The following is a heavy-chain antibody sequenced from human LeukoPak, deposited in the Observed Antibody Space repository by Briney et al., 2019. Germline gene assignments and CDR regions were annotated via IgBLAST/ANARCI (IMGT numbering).Heavy chain of an antibody. D-gene: IGHD6-6*01. Sequence: SQTLSLTRTVSGGSISSGSYYWSWIRQPAGKGLEWIGRIYTSGSTNYNPSLKSRVTISVDTSKNQFSLKLSSVTAADTAVYYCARNIAARTDYYYGMDVWGQGTTVTVSS. V-gene: IGHV4-61*02. CDR2: IYTSGST. CDR3: ARNIAARTDYYYGMDV. CDR1: GGSISSGSYY. J-gene: IGHJ6*02.